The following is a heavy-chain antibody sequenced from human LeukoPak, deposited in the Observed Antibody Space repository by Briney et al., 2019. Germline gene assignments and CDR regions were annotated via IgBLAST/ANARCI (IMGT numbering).Heavy chain of an antibody. J-gene: IGHJ4*02. Sequence: GGSLRLSCAASGFTFDDYGMSWVRQAPGKGLEWVSGINWNGGSTGYADSVKGRFTISRDNAKNSLYLQMNSLRAEDTALYYCAREYCSSTSCYNFDYWGPGTLVTVSS. D-gene: IGHD2-2*02. CDR3: AREYCSSTSCYNFDY. CDR1: GFTFDDYG. CDR2: INWNGGST. V-gene: IGHV3-20*04.